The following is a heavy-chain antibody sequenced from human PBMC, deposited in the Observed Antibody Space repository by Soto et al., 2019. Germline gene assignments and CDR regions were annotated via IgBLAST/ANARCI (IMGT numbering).Heavy chain of an antibody. CDR1: QFSFSSYA. J-gene: IGHJ5*02. V-gene: IGHV3-30*04. Sequence: LRLSCAASQFSFSSYAVHWVRQAPGKGLEWVAFISYDGTYKYYADSVKGRFTISRDNSKNTAFLQMNSLRAEDTALYYCARDVAYGSGSYYDRHNWFDPWGQGTLVTVSS. CDR2: ISYDGTYK. D-gene: IGHD3-10*01. CDR3: ARDVAYGSGSYYDRHNWFDP.